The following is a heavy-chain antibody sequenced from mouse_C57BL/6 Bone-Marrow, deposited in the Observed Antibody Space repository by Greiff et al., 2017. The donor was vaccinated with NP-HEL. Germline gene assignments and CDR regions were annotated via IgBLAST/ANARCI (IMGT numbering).Heavy chain of an antibody. CDR2: IYPRSGNT. CDR1: GYTFTSYG. J-gene: IGHJ3*01. D-gene: IGHD2-3*01. V-gene: IGHV1-81*01. CDR3: ARGGWLLRFAY. Sequence: VQRVESGAELARPGASVKLSCKASGYTFTSYGISWVKQRTGQGLEWIGEIYPRSGNTYYNEKFKGKATLTADKSSSTAYMELRSLTSEESAGYFCARGGWLLRFAYWGQGTLVTVSA.